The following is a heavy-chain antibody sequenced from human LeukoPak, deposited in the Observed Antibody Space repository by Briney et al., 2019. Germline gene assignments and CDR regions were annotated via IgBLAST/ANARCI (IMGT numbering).Heavy chain of an antibody. D-gene: IGHD1-14*01. CDR2: LYSGGSA. Sequence: GGSLRLSCAASGFIVSSNYMNWVRQAPGKGLEWIAVLYSGGSAYYADSVKGRFTISRDNSKNTLYLQMNSLRAEDTAVYYCANLGIATGSWYFDLWGRGTLVTVSS. CDR3: ANLGIATGSWYFDL. V-gene: IGHV3-53*01. CDR1: GFIVSSNY. J-gene: IGHJ2*01.